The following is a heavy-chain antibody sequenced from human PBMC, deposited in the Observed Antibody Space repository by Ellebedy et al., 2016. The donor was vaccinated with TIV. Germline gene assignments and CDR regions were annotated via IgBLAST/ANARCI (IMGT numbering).Heavy chain of an antibody. D-gene: IGHD2-2*01. CDR2: SSAYNRNT. V-gene: IGHV1-18*01. Sequence: ASVKVSCXASGYTSTSNGISWVRQAPGQGLEWMGWSSAYNRNTNYAQKFQGRVTMTRDTSTNTGYMELRSLKSDDTAVYYCARLPCGSTSCGGKTFEIWGQGTVVTVSS. CDR1: GYTSTSNG. J-gene: IGHJ3*02. CDR3: ARLPCGSTSCGGKTFEI.